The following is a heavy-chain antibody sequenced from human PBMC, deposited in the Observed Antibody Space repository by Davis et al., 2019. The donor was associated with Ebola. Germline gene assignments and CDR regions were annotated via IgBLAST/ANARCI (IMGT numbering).Heavy chain of an antibody. CDR1: GASTPMSCYY. J-gene: IGHJ6*02. Sequence: SESLSLTCLVSGASTPMSCYYWVWIRHLPGQWLEWIVSFSYSGRTYYNPSLTIRVTISAATSKNQFSLRLTSVTAADTAVYYCARQWAPRWFGDFYGTDVWGQGTTVTVSS. D-gene: IGHD3-10*01. V-gene: IGHV4-39*01. CDR2: FSYSGRT. CDR3: ARQWAPRWFGDFYGTDV.